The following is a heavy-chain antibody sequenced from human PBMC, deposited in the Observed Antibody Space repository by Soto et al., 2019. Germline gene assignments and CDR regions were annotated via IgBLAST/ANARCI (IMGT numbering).Heavy chain of an antibody. CDR1: GFTFSSYA. CDR2: ISGTGTTT. Sequence: LRLSCAASGFTFSSYAMTWVRQAPGKGLEWVSTISGTGTTTYYADSVKGRFTISRDNSKNTLYLQMNSLRTEDTAVYYCVKAVYLLDFDYWGQGTLVTVSS. D-gene: IGHD2-8*01. CDR3: VKAVYLLDFDY. V-gene: IGHV3-23*01. J-gene: IGHJ4*02.